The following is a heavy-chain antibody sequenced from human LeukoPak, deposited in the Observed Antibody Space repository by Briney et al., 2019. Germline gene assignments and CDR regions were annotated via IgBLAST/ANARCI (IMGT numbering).Heavy chain of an antibody. Sequence: TSETVSLTCTVSGASITTYYWSWIRQPPGKGLEWIGYIYYSGSTNYNPSLRSRLTISLDTSKNQFSLKLSSVTAADTAVYYCARGRGGGGSSKNWLDPWGQGYLVIVSS. D-gene: IGHD2-15*01. J-gene: IGHJ5*02. CDR3: ARGRGGGGSSKNWLDP. CDR2: IYYSGST. CDR1: GASITTYY. V-gene: IGHV4-59*01.